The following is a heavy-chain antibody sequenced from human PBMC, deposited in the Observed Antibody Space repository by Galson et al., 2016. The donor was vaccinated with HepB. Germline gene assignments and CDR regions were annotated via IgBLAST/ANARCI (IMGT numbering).Heavy chain of an antibody. D-gene: IGHD4-11*01. CDR3: ARAQVPLMTTITAGLF. CDR1: GGSISSSNW. Sequence: SETLSLTCAVSGGSISSSNWWTWVRQTPGKGLEWIGETLHSGKTNYNPSLMTRVTISVDKSNNQFSLMLTSVTAADTAVYYCARAQVPLMTTITAGLFWGQGILVTVSS. V-gene: IGHV4-4*02. J-gene: IGHJ4*02. CDR2: TLHSGKT.